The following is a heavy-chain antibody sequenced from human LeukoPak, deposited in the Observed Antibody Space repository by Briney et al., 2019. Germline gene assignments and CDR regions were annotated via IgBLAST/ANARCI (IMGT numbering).Heavy chain of an antibody. CDR2: IYYSGST. CDR1: GGSISSYY. J-gene: IGHJ4*02. V-gene: IGHV4-59*01. D-gene: IGHD1-26*01. CDR3: ARSTRDVGATLFDY. Sequence: SETLSLTCTVSGGSISSYYWSWIRQPPGKGLEWIGYIYYSGSTNYNPSLKSRVTISVDTSKNQFSLKLSSVTAADTAVYYCARSTRDVGATLFDYWGQGTLVTVSS.